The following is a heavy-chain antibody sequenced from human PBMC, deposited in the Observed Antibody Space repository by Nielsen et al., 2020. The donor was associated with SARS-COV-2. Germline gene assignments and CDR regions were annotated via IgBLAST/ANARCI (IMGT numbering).Heavy chain of an antibody. CDR1: GFTFSSYG. CDR3: AKSIAVAGLAF. Sequence: GGSLRLSCAASGFTFSSYGMHWVRQAPGKGLEWVAVISYDGSNKYYVDSVKGRFTISRDNSKNTLYLQMNSLRAEDTAVYYCAKSIAVAGLAFWGQGTTVTVSS. J-gene: IGHJ6*02. V-gene: IGHV3-30*18. CDR2: ISYDGSNK. D-gene: IGHD6-19*01.